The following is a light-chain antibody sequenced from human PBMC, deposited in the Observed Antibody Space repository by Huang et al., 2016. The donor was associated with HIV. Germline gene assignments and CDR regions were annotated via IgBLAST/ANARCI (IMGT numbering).Light chain of an antibody. CDR2: AAS. Sequence: EIVMTQSPGTLSVAPGERATLSCRASQNINTNLAWFQQKPGQAPRLLIYAASTRTADFPARFSGSGSRTEFTLTISSLQSEDIAVYYCQQYNDWPRSSGQGTKVEIK. V-gene: IGKV3-15*01. CDR3: QQYNDWPRS. J-gene: IGKJ1*01. CDR1: QNINTN.